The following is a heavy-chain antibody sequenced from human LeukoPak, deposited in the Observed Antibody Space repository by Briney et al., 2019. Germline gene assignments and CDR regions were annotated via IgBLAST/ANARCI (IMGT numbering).Heavy chain of an antibody. CDR2: IDNNGRST. V-gene: IGHV3-74*01. Sequence: GGSLRLSCAASGFTFTNYWMHWVRQAPGKGLVWVSHIDNNGRSTYYADSVKGRFTISRDNAKNSLYLQMNSLRAEDTAVYYCARSKVYSSSFAYWGQGTLVTVSS. J-gene: IGHJ4*02. D-gene: IGHD6-6*01. CDR1: GFTFTNYW. CDR3: ARSKVYSSSFAY.